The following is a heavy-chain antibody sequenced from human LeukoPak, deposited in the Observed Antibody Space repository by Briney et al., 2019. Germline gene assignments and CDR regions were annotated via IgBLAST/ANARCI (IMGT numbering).Heavy chain of an antibody. CDR2: INPNSGGT. Sequence: ASVTVSCKASGYTFTGYYMHWVRQAPGQGLEWMGWINPNSGGTNYAQKFQGRVTMTRDTSIGTAYMELSRLRSDDTAVYYCARDPSSIAVAGNRVLFDYWGQGTLVTVSS. V-gene: IGHV1-2*02. J-gene: IGHJ4*02. D-gene: IGHD6-19*01. CDR3: ARDPSSIAVAGNRVLFDY. CDR1: GYTFTGYY.